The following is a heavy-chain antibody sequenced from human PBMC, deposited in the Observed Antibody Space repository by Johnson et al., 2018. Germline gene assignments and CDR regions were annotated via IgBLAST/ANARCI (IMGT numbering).Heavy chain of an antibody. V-gene: IGHV3-30-3*01. D-gene: IGHD4-17*01. Sequence: QVQLVQSGGGVVQPGRSLGLSCSASGFTFSIYAMHWVRQAPGKGLEWVAVISHDGSNKYYGDYVKGRFTISRDKSKKTLYLQMNSLIFEETAVYYCARDCLAYADYGCFQYWGQGTLVTVSS. CDR3: ARDCLAYADYGCFQY. CDR1: GFTFSIYA. CDR2: ISHDGSNK. J-gene: IGHJ1*01.